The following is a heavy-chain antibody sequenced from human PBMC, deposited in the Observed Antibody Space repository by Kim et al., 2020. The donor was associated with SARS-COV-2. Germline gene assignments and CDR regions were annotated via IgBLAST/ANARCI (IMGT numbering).Heavy chain of an antibody. D-gene: IGHD3-10*01. CDR1: GFTFDDYA. J-gene: IGHJ6*01. CDR3: ATLGGRITMFRGHYYGM. Sequence: GGSLRLTCAASGFTFDDYAMHCFRQAPGKSLEWVSGIIWNSGSIGYADSVKGRFTISRDNAKNSLYLQINSLRAEDTALYYCATLGGRITMFRGHYYGM. V-gene: IGHV3-9*01. CDR2: IIWNSGSI.